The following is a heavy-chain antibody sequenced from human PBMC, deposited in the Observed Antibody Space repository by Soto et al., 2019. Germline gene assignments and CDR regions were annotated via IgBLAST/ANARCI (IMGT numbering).Heavy chain of an antibody. Sequence: WGSLRLSCAVSGTTFGIYAMHWVRQPPDKGLEWVAVISYDGSHEFYADSVKGRFTISRDNSNNMLYLQMNSLKPDDAAVYFCGGRHSDLFYFYGLDFWGQGTKVTVYS. J-gene: IGHJ6*01. D-gene: IGHD2-21*01. CDR3: GGRHSDLFYFYGLDF. V-gene: IGHV3-30*03. CDR2: ISYDGSHE. CDR1: GTTFGIYA.